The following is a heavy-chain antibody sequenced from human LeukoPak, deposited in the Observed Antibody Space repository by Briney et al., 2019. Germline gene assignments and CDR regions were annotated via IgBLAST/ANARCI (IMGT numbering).Heavy chain of an antibody. Sequence: GGSLRLSCAASGFTFSNYWMIWVRQAPGKGLEWVGNIKQDGSEKRYADSVRGRFSISRDNAQTSLYLQMNSLRAEDTAVYYCARGSPPGDWGQGTLVTVSS. D-gene: IGHD3-16*01. J-gene: IGHJ4*02. V-gene: IGHV3-7*05. CDR2: IKQDGSEK. CDR1: GFTFSNYW. CDR3: ARGSPPGD.